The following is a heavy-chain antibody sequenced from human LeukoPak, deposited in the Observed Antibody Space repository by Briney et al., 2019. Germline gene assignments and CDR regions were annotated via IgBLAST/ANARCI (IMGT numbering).Heavy chain of an antibody. J-gene: IGHJ3*01. CDR3: VTQEVATISAFHV. CDR2: IYPGDSDT. CDR1: GYRFTSYW. V-gene: IGHV5-51*01. D-gene: IGHD5-24*01. Sequence: GESLKISCKGSGYRFTSYWIGWVRQMPGKGLEWMGIIYPGDSDTRYSPSFQGQVTISADKSISTAYLQWSSLKASDTAIYYCVTQEVATISAFHVWGQGTMVTVSS.